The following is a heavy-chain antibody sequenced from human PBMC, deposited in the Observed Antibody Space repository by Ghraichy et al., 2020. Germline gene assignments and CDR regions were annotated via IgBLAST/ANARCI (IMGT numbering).Heavy chain of an antibody. CDR1: GFTFSSYG. Sequence: LTCAASGFTFSSYGMHWVRQAPGKGLEWVAVISYDGSNKYYADSVKGRFTISRDNSKNTLYLQMNSLRAEDTAVYYCAKSRYCSSTSCYHYYYGMDVWGQGTTVTVSS. J-gene: IGHJ6*02. CDR3: AKSRYCSSTSCYHYYYGMDV. CDR2: ISYDGSNK. D-gene: IGHD2-2*01. V-gene: IGHV3-30*18.